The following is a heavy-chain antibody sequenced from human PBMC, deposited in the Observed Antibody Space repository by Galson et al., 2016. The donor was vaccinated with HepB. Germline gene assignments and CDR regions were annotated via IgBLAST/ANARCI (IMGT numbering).Heavy chain of an antibody. CDR1: GFTFSNYA. V-gene: IGHV3-23*01. CDR2: VSGSGYTT. CDR3: AKGVGIVSLASTRLDYYYYYMDA. D-gene: IGHD5/OR15-5a*01. Sequence: SLRLSCAVSGFTFSNYAMSWVRQKAGKGLEWVSAVSGSGYTTHFADSVKGRFTISRDNSKNTLYLQMNSLRAEDTAVYYCAKGVGIVSLASTRLDYYYYYMDAWGKGTTVTVSS. J-gene: IGHJ6*03.